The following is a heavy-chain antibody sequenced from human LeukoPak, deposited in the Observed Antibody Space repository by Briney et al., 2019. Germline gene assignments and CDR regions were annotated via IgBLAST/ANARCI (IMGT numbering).Heavy chain of an antibody. Sequence: ASVKVSCKASGYTFTSYYMHWVRQAPGQGLEWMGIINPSGGSTSYAQKFQGRVTMTRDTSISTAYMELSRLRSDDTAVYYCARDNWFGELSIDYWGQGTLVTVSS. D-gene: IGHD3-10*01. V-gene: IGHV1-46*01. CDR2: INPSGGST. CDR3: ARDNWFGELSIDY. J-gene: IGHJ4*02. CDR1: GYTFTSYY.